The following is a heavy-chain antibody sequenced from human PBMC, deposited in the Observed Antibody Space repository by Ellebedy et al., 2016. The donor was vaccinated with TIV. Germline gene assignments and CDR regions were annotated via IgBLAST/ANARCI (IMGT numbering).Heavy chain of an antibody. D-gene: IGHD6-19*01. CDR3: AGGGTVAGTKWFDP. CDR2: IYYSGST. Sequence: SETLSLXXTVSGGSISSYYWNWIRQPPGKGLEWIGYIYYSGSTNYNPSLKSRVTISVDTSKNQFSLKLSSVTAADTAVYYCAGGGTVAGTKWFDPWGQGTLVTVSS. V-gene: IGHV4-59*01. CDR1: GGSISSYY. J-gene: IGHJ5*02.